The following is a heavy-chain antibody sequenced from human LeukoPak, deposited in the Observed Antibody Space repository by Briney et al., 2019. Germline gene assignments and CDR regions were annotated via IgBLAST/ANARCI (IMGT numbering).Heavy chain of an antibody. D-gene: IGHD4/OR15-4a*01. CDR1: GGSISSSY. CDR2: IHYSGST. CDR3: ARHYGAYSSFDY. J-gene: IGHJ4*02. Sequence: PSETLPLTFTVGGGSISSSYCSWIRQPPGKGLEWIGYIHYSGSTNYNPSLKSRVTISVDTSKNQFSLKLSSVTATDTAVYYCARHYGAYSSFDYWCQGTLVTVSS. V-gene: IGHV4-59*08.